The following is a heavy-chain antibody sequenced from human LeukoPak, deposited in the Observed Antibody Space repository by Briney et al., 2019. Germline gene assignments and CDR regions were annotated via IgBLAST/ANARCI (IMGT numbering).Heavy chain of an antibody. CDR1: GFTFSSYA. Sequence: GGPLRLSCAASGFTFSSYAMSWVRQAPGKGLEWVSAISGSGGSTYYADSVKGRFTISRDNSKNTLYLQMNSLRAEDTAVYYCAKDQDRGYYDSSAFDIWGQGTMVTVSS. CDR2: ISGSGGST. CDR3: AKDQDRGYYDSSAFDI. D-gene: IGHD3-22*01. J-gene: IGHJ3*02. V-gene: IGHV3-23*01.